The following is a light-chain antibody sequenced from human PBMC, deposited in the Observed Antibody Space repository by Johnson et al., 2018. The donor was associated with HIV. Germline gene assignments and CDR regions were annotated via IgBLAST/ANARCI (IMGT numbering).Light chain of an antibody. CDR2: ENN. CDR1: TSNIGDHS. CDR3: GTWDSSLGV. V-gene: IGLV1-51*02. Sequence: QSVLTQPPSVSAAPGQKVTVSCSGTTSNIGDHSVSWYQQLPGTAPKLLIYENNKRPSGIPDRFSGSKSGTSATLGITGLQTGDEADYYCGTWDSSLGVFGTGTKVTVL. J-gene: IGLJ1*01.